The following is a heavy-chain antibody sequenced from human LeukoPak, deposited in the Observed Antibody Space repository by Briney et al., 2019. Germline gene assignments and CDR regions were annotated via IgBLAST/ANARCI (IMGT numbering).Heavy chain of an antibody. CDR2: IYYSGST. V-gene: IGHV4-59*01. D-gene: IGHD3-10*01. Sequence: SETLSLTCTVSGGSISNYYWSWIRQPPGKGLEWIGYIYYSGSTNYNPSLKSRVTISVDTSENQFSLKLSSVTAADTAVYYCARLSDYGSWIYTWFDPWGQGTLVTVSS. CDR1: GGSISNYY. J-gene: IGHJ5*02. CDR3: ARLSDYGSWIYTWFDP.